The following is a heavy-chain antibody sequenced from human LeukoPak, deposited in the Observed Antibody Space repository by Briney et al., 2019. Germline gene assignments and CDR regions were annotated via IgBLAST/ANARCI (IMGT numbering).Heavy chain of an antibody. Sequence: HRGSLRLSCAASGLTLSSNYMSCVRQAPGKGLEWVSVIYSGVSTYYADSVKGRFTISRDNSKNTLYLQMNSLRAEDTAVYYCARDLGYSYGIYWGQGTLVTVSS. CDR1: GLTLSSNY. J-gene: IGHJ4*02. CDR2: IYSGVST. CDR3: ARDLGYSYGIY. D-gene: IGHD5-18*01. V-gene: IGHV3-53*01.